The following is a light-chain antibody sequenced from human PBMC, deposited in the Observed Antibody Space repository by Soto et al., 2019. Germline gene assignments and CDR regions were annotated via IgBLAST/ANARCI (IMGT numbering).Light chain of an antibody. V-gene: IGKV3-15*01. CDR3: QQYNNWPPGAT. CDR2: GAS. J-gene: IGKJ2*01. CDR1: QSVSSN. Sequence: EIVMTQSPATLSVSPGERATLSCRASQSVSSNLAWYRQKPGQAPRLLIYGASTKATGIPARFSGSGSGPELTLTITSLQSEDFAGYYCQQYNNWPPGATFGQGNKLEIK.